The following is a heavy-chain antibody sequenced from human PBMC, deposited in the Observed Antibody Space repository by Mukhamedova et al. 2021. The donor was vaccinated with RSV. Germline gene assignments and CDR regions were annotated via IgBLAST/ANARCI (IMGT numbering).Heavy chain of an antibody. D-gene: IGHD2-15*01. CDR1: FA. Sequence: FAMYWVRQAPGKGLECVSVITASGAGTHYADFVKGRFTISRDTSKNTVYLQMNSLRAEDPAVYYCAKEGYCSGSDCYRLFDYWG. V-gene: IGHV3-23*01. J-gene: IGHJ4*01. CDR3: AKEGYCSGSDCYRLFDY. CDR2: ITASGAGT.